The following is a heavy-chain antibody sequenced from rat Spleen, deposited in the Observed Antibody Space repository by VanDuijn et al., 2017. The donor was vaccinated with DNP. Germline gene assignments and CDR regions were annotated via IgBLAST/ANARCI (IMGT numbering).Heavy chain of an antibody. D-gene: IGHD1-12*02. CDR3: TRKMD. Sequence: QVQLKESGPGLVQPSQTLSLTCTVSGFSLTRYHVHWIRQPPGKGLEWMGVVWSNGDTSYSSALKSRLSISRDTSKSQVFLKMSSLQTEDTAIYFCTRKMDWGQGVMVTVSA. CDR2: VWSNGDT. V-gene: IGHV2-32*01. J-gene: IGHJ2*01. CDR1: GFSLTRYH.